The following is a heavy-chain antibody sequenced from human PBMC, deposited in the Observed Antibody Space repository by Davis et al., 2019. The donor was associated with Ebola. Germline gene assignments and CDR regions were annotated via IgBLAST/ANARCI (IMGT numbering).Heavy chain of an antibody. V-gene: IGHV4-59*01. Sequence: SETLSLTCTVSGGSISSYYWSWIRQPPGKGLEWIGYIYYSGSTNYNPSLKSRVTISVDTSKNQFSLKLSSVTAADTAVYYCARVIGDSSSWFWWFDPWGQGTLVTVSS. CDR1: GGSISSYY. CDR3: ARVIGDSSSWFWWFDP. CDR2: IYYSGST. J-gene: IGHJ5*02. D-gene: IGHD6-13*01.